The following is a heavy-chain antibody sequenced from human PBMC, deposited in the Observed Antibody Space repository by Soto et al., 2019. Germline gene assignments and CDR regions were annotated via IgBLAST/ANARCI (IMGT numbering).Heavy chain of an antibody. D-gene: IGHD3-16*02. V-gene: IGHV1-69*01. CDR1: GGTFSSYA. CDR2: IIPIFGTA. CDR3: ARDHDDRLRLAELSLYYYYGMDV. J-gene: IGHJ6*02. Sequence: QVQLVQSGAEVKKPGSSVKVSCKASGGTFSSYAISWVRQAPGQGLEWMGGIIPIFGTANYAQKFQGRVTITADESTSTAYMAPSSLRTEDTTVYYCARDHDDRLRLAELSLYYYYGMDVWGQGTTVTVS.